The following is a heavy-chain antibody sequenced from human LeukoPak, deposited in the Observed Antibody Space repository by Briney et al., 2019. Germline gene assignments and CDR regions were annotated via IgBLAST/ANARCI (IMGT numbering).Heavy chain of an antibody. J-gene: IGHJ4*02. D-gene: IGHD3/OR15-3a*01. CDR1: GGSITSHY. V-gene: IGHV4-59*11. CDR2: ISDGGST. CDR3: AKSHFWTGYPSDY. Sequence: SETLTLTCTVSGGSITSHYWNWIRQPPGKGLEWIGYISDGGSTNYNPPLKSRVTISASTSKNQFSLKLSSVTAADTAVYYCAKSHFWTGYPSDYWGQGTRVSVSS.